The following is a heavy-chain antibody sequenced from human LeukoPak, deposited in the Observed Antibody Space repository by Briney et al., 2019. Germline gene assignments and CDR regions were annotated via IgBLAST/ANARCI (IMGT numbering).Heavy chain of an antibody. Sequence: SETLSLTCTVSGGSISSYYWSWIRQPPGKGLEWIGYIYYSGSTNYNPSLKSRVTISVDTSKNQFSLKLSSVTAADTAVYYCARGYYDSGLRAFDIWGQGTMVTVSS. CDR2: IYYSGST. V-gene: IGHV4-59*08. CDR1: GGSISSYY. D-gene: IGHD3-22*01. CDR3: ARGYYDSGLRAFDI. J-gene: IGHJ3*02.